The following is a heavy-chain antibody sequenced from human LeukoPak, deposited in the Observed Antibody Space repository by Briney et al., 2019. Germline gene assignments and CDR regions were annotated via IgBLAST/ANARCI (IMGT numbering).Heavy chain of an antibody. D-gene: IGHD3-10*01. V-gene: IGHV6-1*01. CDR3: ARAKARITMVRGPGSLATEFDP. J-gene: IGHJ5*02. CDR2: TYYRSKWYN. Sequence: SQTLSLTCAISGDSVSSNSAAWNWIRQSPSRGLEWLGRTYYRSKWYNDYAVSVKSRITINPDTSKNQFSLQLNSVTPEDTAVYYCARAKARITMVRGPGSLATEFDPWGQGTLVTVSS. CDR1: GDSVSSNSAA.